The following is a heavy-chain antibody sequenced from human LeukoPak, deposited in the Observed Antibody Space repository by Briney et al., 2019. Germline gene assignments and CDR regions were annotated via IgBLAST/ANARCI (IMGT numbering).Heavy chain of an antibody. J-gene: IGHJ4*02. CDR3: ARQIGFRYFDY. CDR2: IYHSGST. Sequence: PSETLSLTCAVSGYSISSGYYWGWIRQPPGKGLEWIGSIYHSGSTYYNPSLKSRVTISVHTSKNQFSLKLSSVTAADTAVYYCARQIGFRYFDYWGQGTLVTVSS. V-gene: IGHV4-38-2*01. CDR1: GYSISSGYY. D-gene: IGHD6-25*01.